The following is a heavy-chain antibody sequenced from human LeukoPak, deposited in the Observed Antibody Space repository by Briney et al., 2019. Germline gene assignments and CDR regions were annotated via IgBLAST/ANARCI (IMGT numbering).Heavy chain of an antibody. Sequence: GGSLRLSCAASGFTFSNYGMSWVRQAPGKGLEWVSGTSGSGGSTSYGDSVRGRFTISRDNSNNMLYLQMNSLRVEDAAVYFCARDQTSGWWFDCWGQGTLVTVSS. CDR3: ARDQTSGWWFDC. J-gene: IGHJ4*02. CDR1: GFTFSNYG. D-gene: IGHD6-19*01. V-gene: IGHV3-23*01. CDR2: TSGSGGST.